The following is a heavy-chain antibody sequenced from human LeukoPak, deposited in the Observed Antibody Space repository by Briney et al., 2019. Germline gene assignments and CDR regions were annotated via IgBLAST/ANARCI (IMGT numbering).Heavy chain of an antibody. J-gene: IGHJ4*02. CDR3: AKSHYYGSGSIDY. CDR1: GFTFSSYA. Sequence: PGGSLRLSCAASGFTFSSYAMSWVRQAPGKGLAWISTVSASGDSTSYADSVKGRFTISRDNSKNALYLQVNSLRADDAALYYCAKSHYYGSGSIDYWGQRTLVTVSS. D-gene: IGHD3-10*01. CDR2: VSASGDST. V-gene: IGHV3-23*01.